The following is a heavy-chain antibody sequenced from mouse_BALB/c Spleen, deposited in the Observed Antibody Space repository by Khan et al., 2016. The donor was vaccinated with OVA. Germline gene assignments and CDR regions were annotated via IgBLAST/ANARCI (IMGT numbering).Heavy chain of an antibody. V-gene: IGHV3-2*02. CDR3: ARGNYYGYYFDY. J-gene: IGHJ2*01. Sequence: EVELVESGPGLVKPSQSLSLTCTVTGYSITSCYAWNWIRQFPGNKLEWMGYISYSGVTSYTPSLKSRISITRDTSKNQFFLQLNSVTTEDTATYYCARGNYYGYYFDYWGRGTTVTVSS. CDR2: ISYSGVT. CDR1: GYSITSCYA. D-gene: IGHD1-1*01.